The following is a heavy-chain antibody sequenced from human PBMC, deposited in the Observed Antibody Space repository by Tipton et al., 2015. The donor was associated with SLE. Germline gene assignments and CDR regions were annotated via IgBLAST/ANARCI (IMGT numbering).Heavy chain of an antibody. J-gene: IGHJ4*02. CDR2: ISGSCTTT. CDR1: GFNFGNYA. V-gene: IGHV3-23*01. D-gene: IGHD2-21*01. Sequence: SLRLSCAASGFNFGNYAMSWVRQAPGKGLEWVAVISGSCTTTHSADSVKGRFTVSRDNSKNTLYVQMNSLRAEDTAVYYCAREGAYCGGDCFDYWGQGTLVTVSS. CDR3: AREGAYCGGDCFDY.